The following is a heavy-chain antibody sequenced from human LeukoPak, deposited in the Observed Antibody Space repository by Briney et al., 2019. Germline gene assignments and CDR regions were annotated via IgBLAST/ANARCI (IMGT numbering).Heavy chain of an antibody. CDR1: GGSISSSSYY. CDR2: IYYSGST. D-gene: IGHD2-2*01. J-gene: IGHJ5*02. CDR3: ARRVVPAAMRRSHWFDP. Sequence: SETLSLTCTVSGGSISSSSYYWGWIRQPPGKGLEWIGSIYYSGSTYYNPSLKSRVTISVDTSKNQFSLKLSSVTAADTAVYYCARRVVPAAMRRSHWFDPWGQGTLVTVSS. V-gene: IGHV4-39*07.